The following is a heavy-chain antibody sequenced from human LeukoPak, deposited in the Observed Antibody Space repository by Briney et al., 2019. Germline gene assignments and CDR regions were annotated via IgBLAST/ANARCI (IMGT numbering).Heavy chain of an antibody. CDR3: ARGLRGYSYGYSDYYFDY. D-gene: IGHD5-18*01. CDR1: GFTFSSYA. Sequence: GGSLRLSCAASGFTFSSYAMSWVRQAPGKGLEWVSAISGSGGSTYYADSVKGRFTISRDNSKNTLYLQMNSLRAEDTAVYYCARGLRGYSYGYSDYYFDYWGQGTLVTVSS. CDR2: ISGSGGST. V-gene: IGHV3-23*01. J-gene: IGHJ4*02.